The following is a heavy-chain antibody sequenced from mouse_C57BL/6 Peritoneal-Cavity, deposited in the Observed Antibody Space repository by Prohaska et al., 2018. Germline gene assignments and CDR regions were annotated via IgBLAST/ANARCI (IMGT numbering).Heavy chain of an antibody. Sequence: QVHLQQPGAQLLKPVPSVKVSCNASGYTFTSYWLHWLKPSPGLGLWWIGRIHPSDSDTNYNQKFKGKATLTVDKSASTAYMQLSSLTSEDSAVYYCAASITTVVAYYAMDYWGQGTSVTVSS. D-gene: IGHD1-1*01. V-gene: IGHV1-74*01. J-gene: IGHJ4*01. CDR1: GYTFTSYW. CDR3: AASITTVVAYYAMDY. CDR2: IHPSDSDT.